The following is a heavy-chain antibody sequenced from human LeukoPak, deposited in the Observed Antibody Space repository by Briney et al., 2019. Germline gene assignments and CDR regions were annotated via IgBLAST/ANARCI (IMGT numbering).Heavy chain of an antibody. J-gene: IGHJ4*02. D-gene: IGHD6-13*01. Sequence: GGSLRLSCAASGYTFTSYAMHWVRQAPGQRLEWMGWINAGNGNTKYSQKFQGRVTITRDTSASTAYMELSSLRSEDTAVYYCARLIAAAGTDDFDYWGQGTLVTVSS. CDR2: INAGNGNT. CDR1: GYTFTSYA. CDR3: ARLIAAAGTDDFDY. V-gene: IGHV1-3*01.